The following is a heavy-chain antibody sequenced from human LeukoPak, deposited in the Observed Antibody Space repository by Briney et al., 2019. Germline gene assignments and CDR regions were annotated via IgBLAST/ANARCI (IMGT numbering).Heavy chain of an antibody. CDR1: GASISSHY. Sequence: SETLSLTCTISGASISSHYWSWIRQPPGKELEWIGYIDNGGSPKYCPSLRSRVTISVVTSKNQFSLKLNSVTAADTAVYYCARPRIAARLGNWFDPWGQGTLVTVSS. V-gene: IGHV4-4*08. CDR2: IDNGGSP. D-gene: IGHD6-6*01. J-gene: IGHJ5*02. CDR3: ARPRIAARLGNWFDP.